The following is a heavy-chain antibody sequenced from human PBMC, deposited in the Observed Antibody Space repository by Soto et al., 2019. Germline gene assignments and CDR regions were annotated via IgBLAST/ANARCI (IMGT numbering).Heavy chain of an antibody. V-gene: IGHV4-59*01. CDR3: ARGRLGVAFDP. Sequence: SETLSLTCSVSGASISSYYWGWIRQPSGKGLEWIGYIYYSGTTNYNPALKSRVTVSVDTSKNQFSLKLSSVTAADTAVYYCARGRLGVAFDPWGQGALVTVSS. CDR1: GASISSYY. CDR2: IYYSGTT. D-gene: IGHD3-10*01. J-gene: IGHJ5*02.